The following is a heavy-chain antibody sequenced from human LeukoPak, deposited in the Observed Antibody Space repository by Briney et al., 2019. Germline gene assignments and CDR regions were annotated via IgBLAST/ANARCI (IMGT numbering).Heavy chain of an antibody. CDR1: GFTFSSYA. J-gene: IGHJ4*02. D-gene: IGHD6-6*01. CDR2: ITDTGHST. V-gene: IGHV3-23*01. CDR3: AKRVPYSSSSVYFDY. Sequence: GGSLRLSCAASGFTFSSYAMSWVRQAPGKGLEWVSAITDTGHSTYYADSVKGRFTISRDNSKNTLNLQMNSLRAEDTAVYYCAKRVPYSSSSVYFDYWGQGTLVTVSP.